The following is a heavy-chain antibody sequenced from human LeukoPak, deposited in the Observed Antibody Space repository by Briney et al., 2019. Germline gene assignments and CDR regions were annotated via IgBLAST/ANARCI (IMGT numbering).Heavy chain of an antibody. CDR1: GVSISIYY. Sequence: PSEALSLTCTVSGVSISIYYWSWIRQPPGKGLEWIGYIYYSGSTNYNPSLKSRVTISLDTSKNQFSLKLSSVTAADTAVYYCARHDGSSWYYAFDVWGQGTMVTVSP. CDR3: ARHDGSSWYYAFDV. J-gene: IGHJ3*01. D-gene: IGHD6-13*01. CDR2: IYYSGST. V-gene: IGHV4-59*08.